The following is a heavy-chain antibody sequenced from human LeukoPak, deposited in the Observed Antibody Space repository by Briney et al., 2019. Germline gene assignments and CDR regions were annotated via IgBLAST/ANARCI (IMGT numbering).Heavy chain of an antibody. D-gene: IGHD2-21*02. V-gene: IGHV1-18*01. CDR2: ISAYNGNT. CDR1: GYTFTSYG. Sequence: GASVKVSCKASGYTFTSYGISWVRQAPGQGLEWMGWISAYNGNTNYAQKLQGRVTMTTDTSTSTAYMELRSLRSDDTAVYYCARTYCGGDCYSGHWFDPWGQGTLVTVSS. CDR3: ARTYCGGDCYSGHWFDP. J-gene: IGHJ5*02.